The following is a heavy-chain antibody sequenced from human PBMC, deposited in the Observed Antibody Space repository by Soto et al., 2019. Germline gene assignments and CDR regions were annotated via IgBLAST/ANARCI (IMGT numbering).Heavy chain of an antibody. D-gene: IGHD3-16*02. CDR1: GYTFTSYD. CDR3: ARSPPYDYIGGSYRTNWFDP. CDR2: MNPNSGNT. J-gene: IGHJ5*02. Sequence: QVQLVQSGAEVKKPGASVKVSCKASGYTFTSYDINWVRQATGQGLEWIGWMNPNSGNTGYAQKFQGRVTMTRNTSISTAYMELSSLRSEDTAVYYCARSPPYDYIGGSYRTNWFDPWGQGTLVTVSS. V-gene: IGHV1-8*01.